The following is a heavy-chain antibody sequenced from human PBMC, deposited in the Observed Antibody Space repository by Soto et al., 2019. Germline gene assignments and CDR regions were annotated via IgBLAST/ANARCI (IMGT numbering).Heavy chain of an antibody. CDR2: ISYDGSNK. CDR1: GFTFSSYA. D-gene: IGHD1-1*01. J-gene: IGHJ3*02. CDR3: ARDMCSGTLVLSCSAFDI. Sequence: QVQLVESGGGVVQPGRSLRLSCAASGFTFSSYATHWVRQAPGKGLEWVAVISYDGSNKYYADSVKGRFTISRDNSKNTLYLQMNSLRAEDTAVYYCARDMCSGTLVLSCSAFDIWGQGTMVTVSS. V-gene: IGHV3-30-3*01.